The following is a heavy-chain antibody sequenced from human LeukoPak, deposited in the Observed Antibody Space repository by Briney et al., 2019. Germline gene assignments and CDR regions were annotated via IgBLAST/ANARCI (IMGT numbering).Heavy chain of an antibody. J-gene: IGHJ4*02. CDR2: IYYSGST. V-gene: IGHV4-30-4*08. D-gene: IGHD1-26*01. Sequence: SETLSLTCTVSGGSISSGDYYWSWILQPPGKGLEWIGYIYYSGSTYYNPSLKSRVTISVDTSKNQFSLKLSSVTAADTAVYYCARALHTPGWPYSGSPVRLFDYWGQGTLVTVSS. CDR3: ARALHTPGWPYSGSPVRLFDY. CDR1: GGSISSGDYY.